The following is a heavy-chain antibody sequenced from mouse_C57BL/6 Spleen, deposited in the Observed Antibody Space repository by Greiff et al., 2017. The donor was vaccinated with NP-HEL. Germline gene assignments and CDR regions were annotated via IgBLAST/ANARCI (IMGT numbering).Heavy chain of an antibody. CDR3: ARITTVVPYYFDY. J-gene: IGHJ2*01. Sequence: EVHLVESGPGLVKPSQSLSLTCSVTGYSITSGYYWNWIRQFPGNKLEWMGYISYDGSNNYNPSLKNLIPITRDTSKNQFFLKLNSVTTEDTATYYCARITTVVPYYFDYWGQGTTLTVSS. D-gene: IGHD1-1*01. CDR2: ISYDGSN. V-gene: IGHV3-6*01. CDR1: GYSITSGYY.